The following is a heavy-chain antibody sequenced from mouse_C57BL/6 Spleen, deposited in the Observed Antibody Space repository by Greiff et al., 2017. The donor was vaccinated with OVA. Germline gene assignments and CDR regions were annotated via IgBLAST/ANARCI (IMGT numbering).Heavy chain of an antibody. CDR3: AHSNYGYFDV. D-gene: IGHD2-5*01. Sequence: QVQLKQPGAELVKPGASVKMSCKASGYTFTSYWITWVKQRPGQGLEWIGDIYPGSGSTNYNEKFKSKATLTVDTSSSTAYMQLSSLTSEDSAVYYCAHSNYGYFDVWGTGTTVTVSS. J-gene: IGHJ1*03. CDR1: GYTFTSYW. V-gene: IGHV1-55*01. CDR2: IYPGSGST.